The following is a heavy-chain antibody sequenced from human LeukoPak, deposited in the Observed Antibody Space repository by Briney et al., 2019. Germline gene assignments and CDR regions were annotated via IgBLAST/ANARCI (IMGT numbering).Heavy chain of an antibody. CDR1: GGSISSSSYY. CDR2: IYYSGST. Sequence: SETLSLTCTVSGGSISSSSYYWGWIRQPPGKGLEWIGSIYYSGSTYYNPSLKSRVTISVDTSKNQISLKLTSVTAADTAIYYCARRNDFHIWGQGTMVTVSS. V-gene: IGHV4-39*01. J-gene: IGHJ3*02. CDR3: ARRNDFHI.